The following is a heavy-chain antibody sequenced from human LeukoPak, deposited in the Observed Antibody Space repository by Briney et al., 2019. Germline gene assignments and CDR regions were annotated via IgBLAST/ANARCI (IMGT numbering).Heavy chain of an antibody. J-gene: IGHJ6*03. CDR2: IKQDGSEK. CDR1: GFTFSSYW. V-gene: IGHV3-7*01. D-gene: IGHD6-19*01. CDR3: ARVGSPRYSSGWFSYYYYMDV. Sequence: GGSLRLSCAASGFTFSSYWMSWVRQAPGKGLEWVANIKQDGSEKYYVDSVKGRFTISRDNAKNSLYLQMNSLRAEDTAVYYCARVGSPRYSSGWFSYYYYMDVWGKGTTVTVSS.